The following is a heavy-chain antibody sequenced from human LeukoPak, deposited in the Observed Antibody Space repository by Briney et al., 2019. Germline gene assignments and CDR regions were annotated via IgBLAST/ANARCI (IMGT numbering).Heavy chain of an antibody. Sequence: SETLSLTCTVSGGSISSYYWSWIRQPPGKGLEWIGYIYYSGSTNYNPSLKSRVTISVDTSKNQFSLKLSSVTAAGTAVYYRARNTAMVYFDYWGQGTLVTVSS. CDR3: ARNTAMVYFDY. V-gene: IGHV4-59*08. CDR1: GGSISSYY. J-gene: IGHJ4*02. D-gene: IGHD5-18*01. CDR2: IYYSGST.